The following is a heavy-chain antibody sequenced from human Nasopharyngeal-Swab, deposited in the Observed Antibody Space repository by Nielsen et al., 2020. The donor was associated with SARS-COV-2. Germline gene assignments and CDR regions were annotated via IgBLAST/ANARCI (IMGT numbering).Heavy chain of an antibody. D-gene: IGHD3-10*01. CDR2: INHSGST. V-gene: IGHV4-34*01. CDR3: ARTHVSYYRNWFDP. Sequence: PGKGLEWIGEINHSGSTNYNPSLKSRVTISVDTSKNQFSLKLSSVTAADTAVYYCARTHVSYYRNWFDPWGQGTLVTVSS. J-gene: IGHJ5*02.